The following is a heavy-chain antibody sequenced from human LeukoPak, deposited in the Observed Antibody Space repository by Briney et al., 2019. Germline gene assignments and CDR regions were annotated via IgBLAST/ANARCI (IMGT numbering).Heavy chain of an antibody. Sequence: ASVKVSCKASGYTFTGYYMLWVRQAPGQGLEWMGWINPNSGNTGYAQKFQGRVTMTRNTSISTAYMELSSLRSEDTAVYYCARGLSAIETSWGQGTLVTVSS. CDR2: INPNSGNT. V-gene: IGHV1-8*02. D-gene: IGHD5-18*01. J-gene: IGHJ5*02. CDR3: ARGLSAIETS. CDR1: GYTFTGYY.